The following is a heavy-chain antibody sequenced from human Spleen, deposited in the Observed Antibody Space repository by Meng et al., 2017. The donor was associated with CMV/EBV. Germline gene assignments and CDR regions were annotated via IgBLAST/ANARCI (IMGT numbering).Heavy chain of an antibody. V-gene: IGHV1-18*01. D-gene: IGHD3-9*01. Sequence: ASVKVSCKAAGYTFSSYGISWVRQAPGQGLEWMAWISVYNGKIHYAQKVQGRVTMTTDTSTSTAHMEVRSLRSDDTAVYYCARVDEGSYGMDVWGQGTTVTVSS. CDR1: GYTFSSYG. J-gene: IGHJ6*02. CDR2: ISVYNGKI. CDR3: ARVDEGSYGMDV.